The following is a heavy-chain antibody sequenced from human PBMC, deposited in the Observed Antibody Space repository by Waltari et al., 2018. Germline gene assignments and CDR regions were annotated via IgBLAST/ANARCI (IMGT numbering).Heavy chain of an antibody. V-gene: IGHV1-58*02. J-gene: IGHJ5*02. CDR1: GLTFTSSA. D-gene: IGHD2-2*01. CDR2: IVVGSGNT. CDR3: AADRIPEYLGWFDP. Sequence: QMQLVQSGPEVKKPGTSVKVSCKASGLTFTSSAMQWVRQARGQRLEWIGWIVVGSGNTNYAQKFQERVTITRDMSTSTAYMELSSLRSEDTAVYYCAADRIPEYLGWFDPWGQGTLVTVSS.